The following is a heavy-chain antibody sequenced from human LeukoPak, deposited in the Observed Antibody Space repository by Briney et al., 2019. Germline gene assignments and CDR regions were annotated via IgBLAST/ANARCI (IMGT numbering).Heavy chain of an antibody. J-gene: IGHJ6*03. CDR2: ISSSGSTI. D-gene: IGHD2-15*01. CDR3: AKNGDRGAYCTGGTCYPYFYYYMDV. V-gene: IGHV3-48*03. Sequence: GGSLRLSCAASGFTFSSYEMNWVRQAPGNGLEWVSYISSSGSTIYYADSVKGRFTISRDNSKNTLYLQMNSLRAEDTAIYYCAKNGDRGAYCTGGTCYPYFYYYMDVWGKGTTVTI. CDR1: GFTFSSYE.